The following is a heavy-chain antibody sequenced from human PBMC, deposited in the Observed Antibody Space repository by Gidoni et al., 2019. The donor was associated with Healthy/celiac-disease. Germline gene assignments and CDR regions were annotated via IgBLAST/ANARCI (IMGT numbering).Heavy chain of an antibody. V-gene: IGHV3-23*01. CDR3: AKGVGRSYYSGYDAFDI. CDR1: GFTFSSYA. CDR2: ISGSGGST. D-gene: IGHD1-26*01. J-gene: IGHJ3*02. Sequence: EVQLLESGGGLVQPGGSLRLSCAASGFTFSSYAMSWVRQAPGKGLEWVSAISGSGGSTYYADSVKGRFTISRDNSKNTLYLQMNSLRAEDTAVYYCAKGVGRSYYSGYDAFDIWGQGTMVTVSS.